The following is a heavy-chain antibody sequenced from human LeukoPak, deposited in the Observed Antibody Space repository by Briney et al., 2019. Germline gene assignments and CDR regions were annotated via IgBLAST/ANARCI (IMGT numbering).Heavy chain of an antibody. CDR2: INPNSGGT. CDR3: AREKPLELTLYY. Sequence: ASVTVSCKASGYTFAGYYMHWVRQAPGQGLEWLGWINPNSGGTNYAQKIQGRVTMPRDTTIYTVYMELSRLRSDNTAMYYCAREKPLELTLYYWGQGTLVSVSS. D-gene: IGHD1-7*01. J-gene: IGHJ4*02. CDR1: GYTFAGYY. V-gene: IGHV1-2*02.